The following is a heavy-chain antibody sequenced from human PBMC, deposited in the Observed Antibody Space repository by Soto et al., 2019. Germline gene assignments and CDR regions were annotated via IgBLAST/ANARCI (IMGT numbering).Heavy chain of an antibody. CDR2: ISAYNGNT. Sequence: XVKVSCKASGYTFTSYGISCVRQAPGQGLERMGWISAYNGNTNYAQKLQGRVTMTTDTSTSTAYMELRSLRSDDKAVYYCARCGGDCQYYYYYYMDVWGKGTTVTVSS. D-gene: IGHD2-21*01. J-gene: IGHJ6*03. V-gene: IGHV1-18*01. CDR3: ARCGGDCQYYYYYYMDV. CDR1: GYTFTSYG.